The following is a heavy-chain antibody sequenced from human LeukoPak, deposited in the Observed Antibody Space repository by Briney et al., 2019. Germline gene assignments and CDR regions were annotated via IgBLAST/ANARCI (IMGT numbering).Heavy chain of an antibody. V-gene: IGHV3-48*01. D-gene: IGHD4-11*01. J-gene: IGHJ5*02. CDR3: AREYDSRARFDP. CDR2: IDYGGSPI. CDR1: GVTFSSHS. Sequence: GGSLRLSCAASGVTFSSHSMNWMRQAPGKGLEWISFIDYGGSPIYYADSVKGRFGISRDDAKNSLYLHMTSLRAEDTAIYYCAREYDSRARFDPWGQGTLVTVSS.